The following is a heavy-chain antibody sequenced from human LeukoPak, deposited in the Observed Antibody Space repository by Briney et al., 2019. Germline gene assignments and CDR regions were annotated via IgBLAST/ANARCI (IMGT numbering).Heavy chain of an antibody. Sequence: ASVKVSCKASGYTFSSYYVHWVRQAPGQGLEWMGIINASGGNTTYAQKFQGRITMTTDTSTSTVFMELSSLRSEDTAVYFCARDYIVLIMGSTPINYYYYGMDVWGQGTTVTVSS. CDR3: ARDYIVLIMGSTPINYYYYGMDV. V-gene: IGHV1-46*01. J-gene: IGHJ6*02. CDR2: INASGGNT. CDR1: GYTFSSYY. D-gene: IGHD2-8*02.